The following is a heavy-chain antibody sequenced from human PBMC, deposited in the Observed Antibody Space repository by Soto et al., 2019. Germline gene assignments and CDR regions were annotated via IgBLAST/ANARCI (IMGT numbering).Heavy chain of an antibody. CDR2: IYPGDSDT. CDR3: AGLSGWYSAAFDI. V-gene: IGHV5-51*01. Sequence: GESLKISCKGSGYSFISYWIGWVSQMPGKGLAWMGIIYPGDSDTRYSPSFQGQVTISADKSISTAYLQWSSLKASDTAMYYCAGLSGWYSAAFDIWGQGTMVTASS. D-gene: IGHD6-19*01. J-gene: IGHJ3*02. CDR1: GYSFISYW.